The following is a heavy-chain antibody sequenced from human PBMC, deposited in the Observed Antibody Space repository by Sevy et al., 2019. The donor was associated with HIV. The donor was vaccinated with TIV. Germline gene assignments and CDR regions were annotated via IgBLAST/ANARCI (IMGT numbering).Heavy chain of an antibody. CDR1: GFTFSSYE. CDR2: ISSSGSTI. J-gene: IGHJ4*02. Sequence: GGSLRLSCAASGFTFSSYEMNWVRQAPGKGLEWVSYISSSGSTIYYADSVKGRFTISRDNAKNSLYLQVNSLRAEDTAVYYCARDRTGGYYRIFDYWGQGTLVTVSS. CDR3: ARDRTGGYYRIFDY. D-gene: IGHD3-22*01. V-gene: IGHV3-48*03.